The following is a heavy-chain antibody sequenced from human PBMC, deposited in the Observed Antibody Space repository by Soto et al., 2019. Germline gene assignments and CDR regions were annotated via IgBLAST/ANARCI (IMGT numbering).Heavy chain of an antibody. CDR3: ARGRYGDY. Sequence: GAPVKVSCKGSGYDFTTYGITWVRQAPGQGLEWMAWISAHNGNTNYAPNLQGRVTVTRDTSTSTAYIELRSLRSDDTAVYYCARGRYGDYWGQGALVTVSS. CDR2: ISAHNGNT. J-gene: IGHJ4*02. CDR1: GYDFTTYG. V-gene: IGHV1-18*01. D-gene: IGHD1-1*01.